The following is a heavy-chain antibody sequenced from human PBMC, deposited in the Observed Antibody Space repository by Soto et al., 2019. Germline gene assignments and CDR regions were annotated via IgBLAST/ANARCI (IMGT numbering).Heavy chain of an antibody. CDR3: ARADDLPDNGLDQ. CDR1: GFRFSNYG. V-gene: IGHV3-33*01. Sequence: QVQLVESGGGVVQPGRSLRLSCAASGFRFSNYGMHWVRQAPGKGLEWIAVIVAVGTGLHSADSVRGRFTISRDNSTNTLYLQLHSLGAGDTAIYFCARADDLPDNGLDQWCQGTLVTVSS. D-gene: IGHD1-1*01. J-gene: IGHJ4*02. CDR2: IVAVGTGL.